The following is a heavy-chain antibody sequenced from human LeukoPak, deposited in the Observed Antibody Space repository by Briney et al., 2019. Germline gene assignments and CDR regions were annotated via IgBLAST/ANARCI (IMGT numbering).Heavy chain of an antibody. D-gene: IGHD5-24*01. CDR3: AREMATVNYYYDGMNV. V-gene: IGHV1-69*04. CDR1: GGTFSSYA. J-gene: IGHJ6*02. CDR2: IIPILGIA. Sequence: GASVKVSCKASGGTFSSYAISWVRQAPGQGLEWMGRIIPILGIANYAQKFQGRVTITADKSTSTAYMELSSLRSEDTAVYYYAREMATVNYYYDGMNVWDQRTTIAVSS.